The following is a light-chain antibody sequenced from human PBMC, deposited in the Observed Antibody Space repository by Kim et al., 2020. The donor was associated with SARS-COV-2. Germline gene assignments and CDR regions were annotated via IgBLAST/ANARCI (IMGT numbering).Light chain of an antibody. J-gene: IGLJ2*01. CDR1: INNVGNEG. V-gene: IGLV10-54*04. CDR3: SAWDSSLGAWV. Sequence: QAGLTQPPSVSKGLRQTATLTCTGNINNVGNEGAAWLQQHQGRPPNLLSYRTNKRPSGISERFFASRSGNTASLTITGLQSEDEADYYCSAWDSSLGAWVFGGGTQLTVL. CDR2: RTN.